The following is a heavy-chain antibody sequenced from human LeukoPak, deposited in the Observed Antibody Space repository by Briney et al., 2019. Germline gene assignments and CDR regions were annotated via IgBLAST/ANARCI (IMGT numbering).Heavy chain of an antibody. CDR3: ARDVFGDHGDY. CDR2: INHSGST. Sequence: PSETLSLTCAVYGGSFSGYYWSWIRQPPRKGLEWIGEINHSGSTNYNPSLKSRVTISVDTSKNQFSLKLSSVTAADTAVYYCARDVFGDHGDYWGQGTLVTVSS. D-gene: IGHD4-17*01. J-gene: IGHJ4*02. V-gene: IGHV4-34*01. CDR1: GGSFSGYY.